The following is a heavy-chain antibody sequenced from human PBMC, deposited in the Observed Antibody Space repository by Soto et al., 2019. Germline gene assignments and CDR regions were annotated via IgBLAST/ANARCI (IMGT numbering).Heavy chain of an antibody. CDR2: IFYSGTT. CDR1: GGSISSGDYY. Sequence: SETLSLTCTVSGGSISSGDYYWSWIRQPPGKGLEWIGYIFYSGTTYYNPSLESRVTISVDTSKNQLSLKLSSVTAADTAVYYCAREVRLGYYDSSGYYDYWGQGTLVTVSS. D-gene: IGHD3-22*01. V-gene: IGHV4-30-4*01. CDR3: AREVRLGYYDSSGYYDY. J-gene: IGHJ4*02.